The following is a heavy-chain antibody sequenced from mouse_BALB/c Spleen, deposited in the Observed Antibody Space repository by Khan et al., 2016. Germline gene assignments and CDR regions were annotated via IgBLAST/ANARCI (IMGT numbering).Heavy chain of an antibody. CDR2: INTYTGEP. J-gene: IGHJ3*01. D-gene: IGHD1-1*01. Sequence: QIQLVQSGPELKKPGETVRISCKASGYTFTNYGMNWVKQAPGKGLKWMGWINTYTGEPTYADDFKGRFAFSLETSSSTAYLQINTLNNEDTATYYRARPANGSSRGFGYWRQGTLVTVSA. CDR1: GYTFTNYG. CDR3: ARPANGSSRGFGY. V-gene: IGHV9-3-1*01.